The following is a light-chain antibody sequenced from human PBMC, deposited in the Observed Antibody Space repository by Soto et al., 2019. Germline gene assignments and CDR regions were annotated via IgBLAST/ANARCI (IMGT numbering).Light chain of an antibody. J-gene: IGKJ2*01. Sequence: IQMTQSPSSLSASVGDRVTVTCRASQSINIYLNWYQQKPGKAPTLLIYGASSLQSGVPSRFIGGGSRTYFALTISSMQTEDFATHSCQQSYRSPYTFGQGTKLEIK. CDR1: QSINIY. CDR2: GAS. V-gene: IGKV1-39*01. CDR3: QQSYRSPYT.